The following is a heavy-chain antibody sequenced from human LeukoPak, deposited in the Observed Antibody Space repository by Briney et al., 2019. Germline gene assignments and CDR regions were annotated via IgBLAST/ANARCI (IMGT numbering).Heavy chain of an antibody. Sequence: SETLSLTCAVSGGSISSGGYSWSWIRQPPGKGLEWIGYIYYSGSTYCNPSLKSRVTISVDTSKNQFSLKLSSVTAADTAVYYCARYCSSTSCYGDDAFDIWGQGTMVTVSS. J-gene: IGHJ3*02. CDR1: GGSISSGGYS. CDR2: IYYSGST. CDR3: ARYCSSTSCYGDDAFDI. V-gene: IGHV4-30-2*05. D-gene: IGHD2-2*01.